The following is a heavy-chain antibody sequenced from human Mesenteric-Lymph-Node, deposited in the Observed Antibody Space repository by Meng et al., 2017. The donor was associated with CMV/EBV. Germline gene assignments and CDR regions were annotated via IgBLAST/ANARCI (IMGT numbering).Heavy chain of an antibody. CDR2: ISSSSSTI. V-gene: IGHV3-48*04. D-gene: IGHD3-16*01. Sequence: ESLKISCAASGFTFSPPSANWVRQAPGKGLERVSYISSSSSTIYYADSVKGRFTISRDNANNSLYLQMNSLRPEDTALYYCSKDGATEVAFGALFDQWGRGTLVTVSS. CDR3: SKDGATEVAFGALFDQ. J-gene: IGHJ4*02. CDR1: GFTFSPPS.